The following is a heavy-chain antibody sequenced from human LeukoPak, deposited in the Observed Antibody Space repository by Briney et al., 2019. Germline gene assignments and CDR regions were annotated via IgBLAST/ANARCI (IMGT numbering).Heavy chain of an antibody. CDR2: IPWTNAGE. D-gene: IGHD3-16*01. CDR3: AKGRGADTSYGMNV. CDR1: GFKFDVYA. Sequence: PGRSLRLSCAASGFKFDVYAMHWVRQAPGKGLEWVSSIPWTNAGEAYADSVKGRCTISRDNAKNCVYLELESLRAEDTALYYCAKGRGADTSYGMNVWGQGTTVIVSS. V-gene: IGHV3-9*01. J-gene: IGHJ6*02.